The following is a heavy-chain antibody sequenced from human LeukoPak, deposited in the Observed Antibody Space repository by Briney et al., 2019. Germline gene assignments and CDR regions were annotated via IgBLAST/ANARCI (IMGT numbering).Heavy chain of an antibody. V-gene: IGHV4-59*12. CDR1: GGSISSYY. J-gene: IGHJ4*02. CDR3: ARERGDFYGSGTIGY. CDR2: IYYSGST. D-gene: IGHD3-10*01. Sequence: PSETLSLTCTVSGGSISSYYWSWIRQPPGKGLEWIGYIYYSGSTNYNPSLKSRVTIPVDTSKNQFSLKLTSVTAADTAVYYCARERGDFYGSGTIGYWGQGTLVTVSS.